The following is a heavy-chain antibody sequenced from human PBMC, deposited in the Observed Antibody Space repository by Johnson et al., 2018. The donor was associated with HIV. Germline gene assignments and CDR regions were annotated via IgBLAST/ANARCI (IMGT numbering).Heavy chain of an antibody. V-gene: IGHV3-20*04. Sequence: MLLVESGGGVVRPGGSLRLSCAASGFTFDDYGMSWVRQAPGKGLEWVSGINWNGGRTGYADSVKGRLTISRDNAKNSLYLQMNSLRAEDTALYYCARAVGGSYHDAFDSWGQGTMVTVSS. CDR1: GFTFDDYG. D-gene: IGHD1-26*01. J-gene: IGHJ3*02. CDR3: ARAVGGSYHDAFDS. CDR2: INWNGGRT.